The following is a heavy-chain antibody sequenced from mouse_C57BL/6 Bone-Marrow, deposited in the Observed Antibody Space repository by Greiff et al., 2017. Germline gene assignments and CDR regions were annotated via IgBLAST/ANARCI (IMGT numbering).Heavy chain of an antibody. CDR3: ARKICDGYYRRRNYFDY. D-gene: IGHD2-3*01. Sequence: EVQLQQSGPELVKPGASVKISCKASGYTFTDYYMNWVKQSHGKSLEWIGDINPNNGGTSYNQKFKGKATLTVDKSSSTAYMELRSLTSEDSAVYYCARKICDGYYRRRNYFDYWGQGTTLTVSS. J-gene: IGHJ2*01. V-gene: IGHV1-26*01. CDR1: GYTFTDYY. CDR2: INPNNGGT.